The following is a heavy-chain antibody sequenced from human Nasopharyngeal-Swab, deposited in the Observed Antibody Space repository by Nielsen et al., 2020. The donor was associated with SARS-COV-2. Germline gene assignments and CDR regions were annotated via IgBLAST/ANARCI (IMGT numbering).Heavy chain of an antibody. Sequence: GGSLRLSCAASGFTFNGYWMSWVRQVPGKGLEWVANIKQDASEVYYVDSVKGRFTISRDNAKNSLYLQMNSLRAEDTAVYYCARDSKPGGGYYSLYYYNYYGMDVWGQGTTVTVSS. CDR2: IKQDASEV. D-gene: IGHD3-22*01. V-gene: IGHV3-7*01. CDR3: ARDSKPGGGYYSLYYYNYYGMDV. CDR1: GFTFNGYW. J-gene: IGHJ6*02.